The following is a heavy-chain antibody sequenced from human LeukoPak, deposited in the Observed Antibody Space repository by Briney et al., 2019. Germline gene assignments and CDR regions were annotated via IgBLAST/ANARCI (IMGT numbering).Heavy chain of an antibody. D-gene: IGHD2-15*01. CDR1: GVTSDVYA. CDR3: AKDIGRYCSCGICYDY. Sequence: PGGSLRLSCAASGVTSDVYAMHWAREAPGEGVEWVSGIRCNSGSIGYADSVKGRFTISRDNAKNSLYLKMNSLRAEDMALYYCAKDIGRYCSCGICYDYWGQGTLVTVSS. CDR2: IRCNSGSI. J-gene: IGHJ4*02. V-gene: IGHV3-9*02.